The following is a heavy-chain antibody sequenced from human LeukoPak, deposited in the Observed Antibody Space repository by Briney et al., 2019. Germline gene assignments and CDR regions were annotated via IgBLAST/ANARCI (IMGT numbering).Heavy chain of an antibody. CDR2: FSSSSTI. V-gene: IGHV3-48*01. CDR1: GFSFSSYS. Sequence: PGGSLRLSCAASGFSFSSYSMNWVRHAPGKGLEWVSFFSSSSTIYYADSVKGRLTISRDNAKNSLYLQMNSLRAEDTAVYYCEPAPRGYDFWRGIGNDYWGQGTQVTVSS. CDR3: EPAPRGYDFWRGIGNDY. J-gene: IGHJ4*02. D-gene: IGHD3-3*01.